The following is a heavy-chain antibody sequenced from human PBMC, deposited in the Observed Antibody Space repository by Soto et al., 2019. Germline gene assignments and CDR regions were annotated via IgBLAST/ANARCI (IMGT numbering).Heavy chain of an antibody. D-gene: IGHD3-9*01. Sequence: ASVKISCKGSGYSFTSYWIGWVRQMPGKGLEWMGIIYPGDSDTRYSPSFQGQVTISADKSISTAYLQCSSLKASDTAMYYCARRQYFDWSPVAFDIWGQGTMVTVSS. CDR1: GYSFTSYW. V-gene: IGHV5-51*01. J-gene: IGHJ3*02. CDR2: IYPGDSDT. CDR3: ARRQYFDWSPVAFDI.